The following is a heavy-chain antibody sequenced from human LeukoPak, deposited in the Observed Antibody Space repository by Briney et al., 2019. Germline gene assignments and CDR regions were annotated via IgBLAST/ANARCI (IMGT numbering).Heavy chain of an antibody. CDR2: IYSGGST. D-gene: IGHD1-26*01. V-gene: IGHV3-53*01. CDR3: AKDQGWELGAFDS. Sequence: GGSLRLSCAASGLTVSSNYMSWVRQAPGKGLEWVSVIYSGGSTYYADSVKGRFTISRDNSKNTLHRQINSLRAEHTAVFYCAKDQGWELGAFDSWGQGTMVTVSS. CDR1: GLTVSSNY. J-gene: IGHJ3*02.